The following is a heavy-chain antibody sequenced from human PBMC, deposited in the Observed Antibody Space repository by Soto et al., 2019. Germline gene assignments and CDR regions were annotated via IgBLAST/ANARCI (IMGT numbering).Heavy chain of an antibody. V-gene: IGHV3-23*01. D-gene: IGHD3-10*01. J-gene: IGHJ6*02. Sequence: GGSLRLSCAASGFTFSSYAMSWVRQAPGKGLEWVSGISGSGGSSTSYADSVKGRFTISRDNAKNTLYLQMNSLRAEDTAVYYCARIGSYSNCYYYYGMDVWGQGTTVTVSS. CDR2: ISGSGGSST. CDR3: ARIGSYSNCYYYYGMDV. CDR1: GFTFSSYA.